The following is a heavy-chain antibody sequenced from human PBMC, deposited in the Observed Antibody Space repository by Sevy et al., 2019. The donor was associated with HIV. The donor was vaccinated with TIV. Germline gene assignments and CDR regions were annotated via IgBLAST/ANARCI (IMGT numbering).Heavy chain of an antibody. Sequence: SETLSLTCTVSGVSISGGAYYWGWIRQPPGKGLEGIGSISYTGSTYYNPSLKSRVTISVDTSKNQFSLKLTSVTAADTAVYYCARRGDNNWFDPWGQGTLVTVPS. CDR3: ARRGDNNWFDP. D-gene: IGHD2-15*01. CDR2: ISYTGST. J-gene: IGHJ5*02. V-gene: IGHV4-39*01. CDR1: GVSISGGAYY.